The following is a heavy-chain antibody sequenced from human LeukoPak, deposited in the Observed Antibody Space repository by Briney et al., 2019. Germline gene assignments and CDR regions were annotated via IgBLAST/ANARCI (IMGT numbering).Heavy chain of an antibody. V-gene: IGHV3-20*04. D-gene: IGHD4-17*01. CDR3: ARDRTTVTTSSCYY. J-gene: IGHJ4*02. Sequence: PGGSLRLSCAASGFTFDDYGMSWVRQAPGKGLEWVSGINWNGGSTGYADSVKGRFTISRDNAKNSLYLQMNSLRAEDTALYYCARDRTTVTTSSCYYWGQGTLVTVSS. CDR2: INWNGGST. CDR1: GFTFDDYG.